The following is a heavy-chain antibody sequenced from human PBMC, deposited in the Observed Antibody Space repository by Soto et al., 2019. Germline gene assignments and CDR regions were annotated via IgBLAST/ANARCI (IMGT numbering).Heavy chain of an antibody. CDR3: ARELPPKAIRGVLFS. D-gene: IGHD3-10*01. CDR2: IYGNGAGI. CDR1: GFTFSAYA. V-gene: IGHV3-23*01. Sequence: EVQLLESGGGLVQPGGSLRLSCAASGFTFSAYAMTWVRQAPGKGLESVSGIYGNGAGIQYADSVRGRFTISRDNSNNTLYLQMTSLSVDDTAVYFCARELPPKAIRGVLFSWGQGTLVTVSS. J-gene: IGHJ5*02.